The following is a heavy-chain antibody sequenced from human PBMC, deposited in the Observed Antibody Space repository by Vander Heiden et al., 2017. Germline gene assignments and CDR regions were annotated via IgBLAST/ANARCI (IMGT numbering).Heavy chain of an antibody. Sequence: EVQLLESGGGLVQPGGSLRLSCAASGFTFSSYAMSWVRQAPGKGLEWVSVISGSGGSTYYADSVKGRFTISRDNSKNTLSLQMNSLRAEDTAVYYCAKAEGASGSYRLAYFQHWGQGTLVTVSS. CDR1: GFTFSSYA. CDR2: ISGSGGST. J-gene: IGHJ1*01. CDR3: AKAEGASGSYRLAYFQH. V-gene: IGHV3-23*01. D-gene: IGHD1-26*01.